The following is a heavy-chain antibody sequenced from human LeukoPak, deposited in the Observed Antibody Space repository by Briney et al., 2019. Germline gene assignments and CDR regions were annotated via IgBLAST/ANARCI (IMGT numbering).Heavy chain of an antibody. D-gene: IGHD6-13*01. J-gene: IGHJ4*02. Sequence: SETLSLTCAVYGGSFSGYYWSWIRQPPGKGLEWIGEINHSGSTNYNPSLKSRVTISVETSKNQFSLKLSSVTVVDTAIYYCARLVGSSWYHEVLRGRDYWGQGTLVTVSS. V-gene: IGHV4-34*01. CDR2: INHSGST. CDR1: GGSFSGYY. CDR3: ARLVGSSWYHEVLRGRDY.